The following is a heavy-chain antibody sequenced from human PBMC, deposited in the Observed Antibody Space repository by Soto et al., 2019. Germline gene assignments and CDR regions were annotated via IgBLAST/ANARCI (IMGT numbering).Heavy chain of an antibody. D-gene: IGHD6-6*01. J-gene: IGHJ4*02. Sequence: QVQLVESGGGVVQPGRSLRLSCAASGFTFSSYAMHWVRQAPGKGLEWVAVISYDGSNKYYADSVKGRFTISTDNSKNTLYLQMTSLRAEDTAVYYCAGGEIPGIAARPTHYWGQGTLVTVSS. CDR3: AGGEIPGIAARPTHY. CDR1: GFTFSSYA. V-gene: IGHV3-30-3*01. CDR2: ISYDGSNK.